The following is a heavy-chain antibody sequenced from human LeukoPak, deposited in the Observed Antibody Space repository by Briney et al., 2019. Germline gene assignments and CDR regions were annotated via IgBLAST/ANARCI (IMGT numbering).Heavy chain of an antibody. CDR1: GYTFTDYY. Sequence: GASVKVSCKASGYTFTDYYMQWVRQAPGQGPEWMGWINLKSGGTKYAQKFQGRVTMTRDTSISTAYMGLSRLRSDDTAVYYCAKGRVVAGSKSLTYHWLDPWGQGTLVTVSS. CDR3: AKGRVVAGSKSLTYHWLDP. D-gene: IGHD6-19*01. CDR2: INLKSGGT. J-gene: IGHJ5*02. V-gene: IGHV1-2*02.